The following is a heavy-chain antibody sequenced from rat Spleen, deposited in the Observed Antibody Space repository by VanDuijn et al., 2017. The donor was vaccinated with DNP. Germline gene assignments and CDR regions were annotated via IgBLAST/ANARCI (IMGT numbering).Heavy chain of an antibody. CDR3: VTRGTGSDNWFAY. V-gene: IGHV4-2*01. Sequence: EVKLVESGGGLVQPGRPLKLSCAASGFNFNDYWMGWVRQAPGKGLEWIGEINKDGSIRKYIPSLKEKITISRDNAQNSLYLQMNNLGSEDTAIYYCVTRGTGSDNWFAYWGQGTLVTVSS. CDR2: INKDGSIR. J-gene: IGHJ3*01. D-gene: IGHD5-1*01. CDR1: GFNFNDYW.